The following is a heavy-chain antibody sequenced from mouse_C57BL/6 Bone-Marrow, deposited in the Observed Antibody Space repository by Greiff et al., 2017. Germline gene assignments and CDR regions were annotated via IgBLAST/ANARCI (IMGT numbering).Heavy chain of an antibody. CDR1: GYTFTSYW. Sequence: QVQLQQPGAELVKPGASVKLSCKASGYTFTSYWMHWVKQRPGQGLEWIGMIHPNSGSTNYNEKFKSKATLTVDKSSSTAYMQLSSLTSEDSAGYYCARDWGWYFDVWGTGTTVTVSS. V-gene: IGHV1-64*01. J-gene: IGHJ1*03. CDR3: ARDWGWYFDV. CDR2: IHPNSGST. D-gene: IGHD4-1*01.